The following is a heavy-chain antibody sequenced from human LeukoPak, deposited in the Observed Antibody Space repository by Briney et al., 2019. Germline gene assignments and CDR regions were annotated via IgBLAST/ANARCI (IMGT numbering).Heavy chain of an antibody. CDR2: ISYDGSNK. CDR1: GFTFSNYA. J-gene: IGHJ4*02. V-gene: IGHV3-30*04. CDR3: AKDGQYSFDY. Sequence: PGGSLRLSCAASGFTFSNYAMHWVRQAPGKGLEWVAVISYDGSNKYYADSVKGRFTISRDNSKNTLYLQMNSLRAEDTAVYYCAKDGQYSFDYWGQGTLVTVSS. D-gene: IGHD6-6*01.